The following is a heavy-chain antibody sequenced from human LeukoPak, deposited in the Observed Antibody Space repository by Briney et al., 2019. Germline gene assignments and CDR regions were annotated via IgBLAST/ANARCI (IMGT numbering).Heavy chain of an antibody. V-gene: IGHV3-30-3*01. CDR3: ARVWTPSGSYYYDSSGYLYYYYGMDV. D-gene: IGHD3-22*01. J-gene: IGHJ6*02. CDR1: GFTFSSYA. CDR2: ISYDGSNK. Sequence: GGSLRLSCAASGFTFSSYAMHWVRQAPGKGLEWVAVISYDGSNKYYADSVKGRFTISRDNSKNTLYLQMNSLRAEDTAVYYCARVWTPSGSYYYDSSGYLYYYYGMDVWGQGTTVTVSS.